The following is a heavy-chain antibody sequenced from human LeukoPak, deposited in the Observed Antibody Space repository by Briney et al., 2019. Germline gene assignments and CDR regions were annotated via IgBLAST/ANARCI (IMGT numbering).Heavy chain of an antibody. V-gene: IGHV3-53*01. CDR2: IYSGVST. J-gene: IGHJ3*02. CDR3: AKSLFTSATGTGRASDI. D-gene: IGHD1-1*01. CDR1: GFIVRSNY. Sequence: GGSLRLSCAASGFIVRSNYLSWVRQTPGKGLEWVSVIYSGVSTYYADSVKGRFTISRDTSKNTLYLQMNSLRAEDTAVYYCAKSLFTSATGTGRASDIWGQGTMVTVSS.